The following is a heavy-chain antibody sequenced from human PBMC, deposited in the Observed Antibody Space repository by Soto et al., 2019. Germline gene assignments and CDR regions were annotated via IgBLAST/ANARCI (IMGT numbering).Heavy chain of an antibody. CDR2: IYYSGST. D-gene: IGHD6-13*01. CDR1: GGSISSYY. J-gene: IGHJ4*02. Sequence: SETLSLTCTVSGGSISSYYWSWIRRPPGKGLEWIGYIYYSGSTNYNPSLKSRVTISVDTSKNQFSLKLSSVTAADTAVYYCARGVGEQQLTYYFDYWGQGTLVTVSS. V-gene: IGHV4-59*01. CDR3: ARGVGEQQLTYYFDY.